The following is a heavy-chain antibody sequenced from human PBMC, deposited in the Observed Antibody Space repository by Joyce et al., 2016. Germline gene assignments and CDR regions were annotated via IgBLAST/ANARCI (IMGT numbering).Heavy chain of an antibody. V-gene: IGHV5-51*01. J-gene: IGHJ4*02. CDR1: GYTFTSKW. Sequence: EVQLVQSGAEVRKPGESLKISCKGSGYTFTSKWIGWVRQVPGKGLDWMAVICPADSERKYSPAFEGQVTISVDKAISTAYLQWSSLNASDTAVYYCARSPTGWSFDFWGQGTPVTVSP. CDR2: ICPADSER. D-gene: IGHD6-19*01. CDR3: ARSPTGWSFDF.